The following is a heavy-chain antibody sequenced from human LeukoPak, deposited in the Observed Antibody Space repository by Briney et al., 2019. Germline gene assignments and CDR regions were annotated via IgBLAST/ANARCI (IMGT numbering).Heavy chain of an antibody. V-gene: IGHV3-48*01. CDR2: ISSSSSTI. CDR1: GFTFSSYA. Sequence: PGGSLRLSCAASGFTFSSYAMSWVRQAPGKGLEWVSYISSSSSTIYYADSVKGRFTISRDNAKNSLYLQMNSLRAEDTAVYYCARALYLYSSQNERNWFDPWGQGTLVTVSS. J-gene: IGHJ5*02. CDR3: ARALYLYSSQNERNWFDP. D-gene: IGHD6-13*01.